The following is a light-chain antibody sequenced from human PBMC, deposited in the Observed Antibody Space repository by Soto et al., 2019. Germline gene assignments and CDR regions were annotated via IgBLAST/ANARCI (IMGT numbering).Light chain of an antibody. CDR1: QSITNNY. V-gene: IGKV3-20*01. J-gene: IGKJ5*01. Sequence: EIVLTQSPGTLSLSPGERATLSCRASQSITNNYLAWYQQKPGRAHRLLIYGASSRATGIPDRFSGSGSGTDFTLTISRLEPEDFAVYYCQQCGSSPVTFGQGTRLEIK. CDR2: GAS. CDR3: QQCGSSPVT.